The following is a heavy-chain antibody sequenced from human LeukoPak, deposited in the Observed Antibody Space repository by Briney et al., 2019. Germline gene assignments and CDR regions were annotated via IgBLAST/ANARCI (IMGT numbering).Heavy chain of an antibody. D-gene: IGHD6-13*01. CDR3: AASIGTAAGTLDY. Sequence: GESLKISCMASGYSFTTYWIGWVRQMPGKGLEWMGIIYPGDSDTRYSPSFQGQVTTSADKSISTAYLQWSSLKASDTAKYYCAASIGTAAGTLDYWGQGTLVTVSS. CDR2: IYPGDSDT. CDR1: GYSFTTYW. J-gene: IGHJ4*02. V-gene: IGHV5-51*01.